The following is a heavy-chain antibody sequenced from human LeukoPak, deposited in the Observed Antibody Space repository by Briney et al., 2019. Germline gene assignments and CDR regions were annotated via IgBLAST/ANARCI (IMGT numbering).Heavy chain of an antibody. Sequence: SGGSLRLSCAASGFTFSSYWMHCVRQAPGKGLVWVARIKSDGSSTGYADSVKGLFTNPRDNAKNTLYLHMNSLRDEDTAVYYCASGDAHGFDFWGQGTMVTVSS. J-gene: IGHJ3*01. CDR3: ASGDAHGFDF. CDR2: IKSDGSST. CDR1: GFTFSSYW. D-gene: IGHD2-2*01. V-gene: IGHV3-74*01.